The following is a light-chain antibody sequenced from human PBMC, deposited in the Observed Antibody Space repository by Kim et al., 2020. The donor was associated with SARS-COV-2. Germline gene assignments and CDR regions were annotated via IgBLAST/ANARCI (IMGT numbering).Light chain of an antibody. CDR3: QQYHDSLLT. J-gene: IGKJ4*01. CDR1: HTIDTW. CDR2: DAS. V-gene: IGKV1-5*01. Sequence: ASVGYRVNITCRASHTIDTWLAWYQQKPGKATKLLIYDASVLETGVPSRFSSSGSGTEFTLTISSLQPDDYASYYCQQYHDSLLTFGGGTKVDIK.